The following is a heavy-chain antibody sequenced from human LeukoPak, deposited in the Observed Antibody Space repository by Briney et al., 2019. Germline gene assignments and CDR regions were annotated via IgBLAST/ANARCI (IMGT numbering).Heavy chain of an antibody. CDR1: GFTFSSYE. CDR2: ISSSGSTI. CDR3: ARDSPYSDYYYYMDV. Sequence: PGGSLRLSCAASGFTFSSYEMNWVRQASGKGLEWVSYISSSGSTIYYADSVKGRFTISRDNAKNSLYLQMNSLRAEDTAVYYCARDSPYSDYYYYMDVWGKGTTVTISS. V-gene: IGHV3-48*03. D-gene: IGHD2-15*01. J-gene: IGHJ6*03.